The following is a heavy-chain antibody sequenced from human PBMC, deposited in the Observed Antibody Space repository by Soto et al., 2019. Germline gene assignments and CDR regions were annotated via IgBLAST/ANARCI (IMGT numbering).Heavy chain of an antibody. Sequence: EVQLLESGGGLVQPGGSLRLSCAASGFTFSSYDMNWVRQAPGKGLEWVSDISGSGDRTYYADSAKGRFTISRDNSKNTLYLLLTSLRVEDTAVYYCAKARGMNYYSCTDVWGQGTTVTVSS. D-gene: IGHD3-10*01. J-gene: IGHJ6*02. V-gene: IGHV3-23*01. CDR2: ISGSGDRT. CDR3: AKARGMNYYSCTDV. CDR1: GFTFSSYD.